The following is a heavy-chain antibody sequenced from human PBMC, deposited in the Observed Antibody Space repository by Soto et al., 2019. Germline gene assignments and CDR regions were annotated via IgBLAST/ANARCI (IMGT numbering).Heavy chain of an antibody. V-gene: IGHV3-15*07. J-gene: IGHJ6*02. D-gene: IGHD6-13*01. CDR3: TQDHSSSWRYFYYGMDV. Sequence: EVQLVESGGGLVKPGGSLRLSCAASGFTFSNAWMNWVRQAPGKGLEWVGRIKSKTDGGTTDYAAPVKGRFTISRDDSENTLYLQMNSLKTEDTAVYYCTQDHSSSWRYFYYGMDVWGQGTTVTVS. CDR2: IKSKTDGGTT. CDR1: GFTFSNAW.